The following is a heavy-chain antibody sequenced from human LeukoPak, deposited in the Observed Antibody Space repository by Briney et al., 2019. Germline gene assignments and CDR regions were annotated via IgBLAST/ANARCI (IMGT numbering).Heavy chain of an antibody. CDR3: ARDIAVAGKLSYYYGMDV. CDR1: GGTFSSYA. Sequence: SVKVSCKASGGTFSSYAISWERQAPGQGLEWMGGIIPIFGTANYAQKFQGRVTMTRDTSISTAYMELSRLRSDDTAVYYCARDIAVAGKLSYYYGMDVWGQGTTVTVSS. V-gene: IGHV1-69*05. CDR2: IIPIFGTA. D-gene: IGHD6-19*01. J-gene: IGHJ6*02.